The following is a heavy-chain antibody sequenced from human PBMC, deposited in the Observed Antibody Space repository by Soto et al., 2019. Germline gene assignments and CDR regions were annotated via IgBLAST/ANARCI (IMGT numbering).Heavy chain of an antibody. Sequence: PETLSLTCAVSGYSISSGYYWGWIRQSPGKWLEWIGSIYHSGSTYYNPSLKSRLTISVDTSKNQFSLKLSSVTAADTAVYYCARDYISGWLYWGQGXLVTAYS. J-gene: IGHJ4*02. CDR3: ARDYISGWLY. CDR1: GYSISSGYY. CDR2: IYHSGST. D-gene: IGHD6-19*01. V-gene: IGHV4-38-2*02.